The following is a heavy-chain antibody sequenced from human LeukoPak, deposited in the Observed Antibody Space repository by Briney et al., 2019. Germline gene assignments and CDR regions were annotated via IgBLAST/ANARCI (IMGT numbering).Heavy chain of an antibody. Sequence: GASVTVSCTASGGTFSSYAISWVRQAPGQGLEWMGGIIPIFGTANYAQKFQGRVTITADESTSTAYMELSSLRSDDTAVYYCARDYHGSGSLTTFDYWGQGTLVTVSS. CDR3: ARDYHGSGSLTTFDY. CDR1: GGTFSSYA. J-gene: IGHJ4*02. D-gene: IGHD3-10*01. V-gene: IGHV1-69*13. CDR2: IIPIFGTA.